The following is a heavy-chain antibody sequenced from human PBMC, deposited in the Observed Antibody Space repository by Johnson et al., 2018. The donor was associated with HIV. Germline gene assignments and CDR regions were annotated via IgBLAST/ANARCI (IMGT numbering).Heavy chain of an antibody. CDR3: ARWAYYDLI. CDR2: IKQDGSET. CDR1: GFSFRSYW. J-gene: IGHJ3*01. D-gene: IGHD3-3*01. Sequence: VQLVESGGGLVRPGGSLRLSCAASGFSFRSYWMSWVRQAPGQGLEWVANIKQDGSETFYADSVKGRFIISRDNARNSVFLQMNSLRAEDTAVYYCARWAYYDLIWCQGTMVTVSA. V-gene: IGHV3-7*01.